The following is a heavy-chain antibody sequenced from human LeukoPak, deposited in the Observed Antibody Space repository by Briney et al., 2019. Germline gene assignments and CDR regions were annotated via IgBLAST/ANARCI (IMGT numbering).Heavy chain of an antibody. V-gene: IGHV4-59*08. D-gene: IGHD2-2*01. CDR1: GGSISSYY. CDR2: IYYTGNT. Sequence: PSETLSLTCTVSGGSISSYYWSWIRQPPGKGLEWIGYIYYTGNTNYNPSLKSRVTISLDTSKNQFPLKLTSVTATDTAVYYCARGTCTSSYCYAGDYGMDVWGQGTPVTVSS. CDR3: ARGTCTSSYCYAGDYGMDV. J-gene: IGHJ6*02.